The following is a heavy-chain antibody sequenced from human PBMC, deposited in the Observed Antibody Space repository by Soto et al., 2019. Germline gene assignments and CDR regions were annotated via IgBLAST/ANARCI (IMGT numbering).Heavy chain of an antibody. Sequence: EVQLLESGGGLVQAGGSLRLSCAASGFTLSSYSMFWVRQAPGKGLEWVSAISPGSDYIYXXDSVKGRFTISRDNXXXXXXXXXXXXXXXXXXXXXXXXXXPSGGVCSLIDSWGQGNMVTVSS. V-gene: IGHV3-23*01. CDR2: ISPGSDYI. CDR1: GFTLSSYS. D-gene: IGHD2-21*02. J-gene: IGHJ4*02. CDR3: XXXXPSGGVCSLIDS.